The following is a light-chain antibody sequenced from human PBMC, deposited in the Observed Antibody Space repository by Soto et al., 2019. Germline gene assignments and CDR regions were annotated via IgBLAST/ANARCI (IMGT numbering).Light chain of an antibody. Sequence: DIQLTQSPSFLSASVGDRLTITCRASQDIRSSLAWYQQKPGKATTLLIYTVSRLQSGVPTRFSGGRSATVFTIISSRLHAEYFATYCCQQFNSSPFTFGGGTKVEI. V-gene: IGKV1-9*01. CDR1: QDIRSS. J-gene: IGKJ4*01. CDR3: QQFNSSPFT. CDR2: TVS.